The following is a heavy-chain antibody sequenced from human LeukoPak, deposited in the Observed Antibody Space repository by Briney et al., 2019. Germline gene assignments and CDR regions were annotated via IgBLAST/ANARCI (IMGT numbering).Heavy chain of an antibody. D-gene: IGHD1-14*01. CDR1: GFTFSSYA. J-gene: IGHJ4*02. CDR3: AKDLSRIGGSDFDY. V-gene: IGHV3-23*01. CDR2: ISGSGGST. Sequence: GGSLRLSCAASGFTFSSYAMSWVRQAPGKGLEWVSAISGSGGSTYYADSVKGRFTISRDNSKNTLYLQMSSLRAEDTAVYYCAKDLSRIGGSDFDYWGQGTLVTVSS.